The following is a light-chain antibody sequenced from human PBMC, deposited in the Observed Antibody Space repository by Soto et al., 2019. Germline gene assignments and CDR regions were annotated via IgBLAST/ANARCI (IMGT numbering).Light chain of an antibody. CDR2: EVS. CDR3: SSYTSSSIDYV. J-gene: IGLJ1*01. V-gene: IGLV2-14*01. CDR1: CSDVGGYNY. Sequence: QSALTQPASVPGSPGQSITISCTGTCSDVGGYNYVSWYQQHPGKAPKLMIYEVSNRPPGVSNRFSGSKSGNTASLTISGLQAEDEADYYCSSYTSSSIDYVFGTATKVTVL.